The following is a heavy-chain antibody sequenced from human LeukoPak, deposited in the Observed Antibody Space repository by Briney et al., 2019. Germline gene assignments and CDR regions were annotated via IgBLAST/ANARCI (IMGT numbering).Heavy chain of an antibody. V-gene: IGHV4-4*02. CDR1: GGSISNSNW. CDR3: ARRDYYDSTGYYKY. CDR2: IYHVGAT. D-gene: IGHD3-22*01. Sequence: PSGTLSLTCVVSGGSISNSNWWSWVRQPPGKRLEWIGEIYHVGATNYNPSLKSRVAISIDKSKNQFSLKLNSVTVADTAVYYCARRDYYDSTGYYKYWGQGTLVTVSS. J-gene: IGHJ4*02.